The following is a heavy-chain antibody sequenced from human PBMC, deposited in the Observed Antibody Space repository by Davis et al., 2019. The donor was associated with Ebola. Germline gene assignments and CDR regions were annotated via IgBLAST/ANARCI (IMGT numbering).Heavy chain of an antibody. CDR3: ATDIPTRPDKVDY. Sequence: PGGSLRLSCEASGFTFSNFAMNWVRQAPGKGLEWVGRIRSKADGGTTDYAAPVKGRFTISRDDSENTLYLQMNTLKTEDTAVYYCATDIPTRPDKVDYWGQGTLVTVSS. V-gene: IGHV3-15*01. D-gene: IGHD6-6*01. J-gene: IGHJ4*02. CDR1: GFTFSNFA. CDR2: IRSKADGGTT.